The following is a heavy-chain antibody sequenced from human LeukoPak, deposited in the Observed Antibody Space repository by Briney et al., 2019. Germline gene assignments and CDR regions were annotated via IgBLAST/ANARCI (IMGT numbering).Heavy chain of an antibody. CDR3: AKGAGTSEYYFDY. J-gene: IGHJ4*02. D-gene: IGHD1-7*01. CDR2: ISGSGGST. V-gene: IGHV3-23*01. CDR1: GFIFSSYA. Sequence: PGGSLRLSCAASGFIFSSYAMSWVRQAPGKELEWVSTISGSGGSTYYADSVKGRFTISRDNSKNTVYLQMNSLRAEDTAVYYCAKGAGTSEYYFDYWGQGTLVTVSS.